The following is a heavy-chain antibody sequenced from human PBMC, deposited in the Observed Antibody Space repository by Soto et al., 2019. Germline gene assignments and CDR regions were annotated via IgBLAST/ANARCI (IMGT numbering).Heavy chain of an antibody. J-gene: IGHJ4*02. Sequence: PSETLSLTCTVSGGSISSGGYYWSWIRQHPGKGLEWIGYIYYSGSTYYNPSLKSRVTISVDTSKNQFSLKLSSVTAADTAVYYCARKTHFGAAYYFDYWGQGTLVTV. CDR2: IYYSGST. CDR1: GGSISSGGYY. V-gene: IGHV4-31*03. CDR3: ARKTHFGAAYYFDY. D-gene: IGHD3-10*01.